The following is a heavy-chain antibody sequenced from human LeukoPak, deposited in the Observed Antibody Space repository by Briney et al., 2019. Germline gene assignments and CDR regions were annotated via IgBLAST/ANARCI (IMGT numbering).Heavy chain of an antibody. CDR2: IYISGTI. D-gene: IGHD6-25*01. Sequence: SSQTLSLTCTVSGGSINSGNYYWSWIRLPAGKGLEWIGRIYISGTINYNPSLKSRVTISLDTSKRQFSLKLSSVTAADTAVYYCARGGVPRSFDYWGLGTLVTVSS. CDR1: GGSINSGNYY. V-gene: IGHV4-61*02. CDR3: ARGGVPRSFDY. J-gene: IGHJ4*02.